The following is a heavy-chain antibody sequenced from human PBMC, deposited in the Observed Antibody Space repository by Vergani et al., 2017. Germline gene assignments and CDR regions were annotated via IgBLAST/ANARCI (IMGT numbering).Heavy chain of an antibody. D-gene: IGHD3-16*02. CDR2: VNHGGST. V-gene: IGHV4-34*01. CDR1: GGSFSDYY. Sequence: QVQLQEWGAGLLKTSETLSLTCGVSGGSFSDYYWSWIRQAPGMGLEWIGEVNHGGSTNYNPSLKSRVSISVDTSKNQFSLQLTSVTAADSALYSCASIARAPTRRNPPPDYWGQGILVTVSS. J-gene: IGHJ4*02. CDR3: ASIARAPTRRNPPPDY.